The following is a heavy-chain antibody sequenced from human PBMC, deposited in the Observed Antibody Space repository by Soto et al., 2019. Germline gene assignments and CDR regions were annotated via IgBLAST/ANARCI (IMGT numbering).Heavy chain of an antibody. CDR1: GFTFSTYW. J-gene: IGHJ6*02. CDR2: IKEDGGEE. Sequence: EVQLVESGGGLVQPGGSLRLSCAASGFTFSTYWMNWVRQAPGKGLEWVANIKEDGGEEYYVASVKGRFTISRDNAKNSLYLDMNSLRGEDTAVYYCARDWGAPGRGSAFGYYYHFGMDVWGQGTTVTVPS. D-gene: IGHD3-16*01. V-gene: IGHV3-7*05. CDR3: ARDWGAPGRGSAFGYYYHFGMDV.